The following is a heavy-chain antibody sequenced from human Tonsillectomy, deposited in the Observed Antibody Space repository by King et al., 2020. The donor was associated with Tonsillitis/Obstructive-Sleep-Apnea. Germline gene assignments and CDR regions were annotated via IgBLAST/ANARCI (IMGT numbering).Heavy chain of an antibody. Sequence: VQLQQSGPGLVKPSQTLSLTCAISGDSVSSNTATWNWISRSPSRGLEWLGRTYYRSKWFNDYAVSVKSRIIINADTSKNQFSLQLNSVTPEDTAVYYCARSAYFQEYFPEWGQGTLVTVSS. CDR2: TYYRSKWFN. CDR3: ARSAYFQEYFPE. D-gene: IGHD2/OR15-2a*01. CDR1: GDSVSSNTAT. V-gene: IGHV6-1*01. J-gene: IGHJ1*01.